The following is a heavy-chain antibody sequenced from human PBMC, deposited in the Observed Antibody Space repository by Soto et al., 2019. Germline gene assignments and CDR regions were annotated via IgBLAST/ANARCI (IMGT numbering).Heavy chain of an antibody. J-gene: IGHJ4*02. D-gene: IGHD3-22*01. V-gene: IGHV4-39*01. CDR2: IYYSGST. Sequence: QLQLQESGPGLVKPSETLSLTCTVSGGSISSSSYYWGWIRQPPGKGLEWIWSIYYSGSTDYNPSLKSRVTISIDTSKHQFSLQMVSVTAADTAVYYCARSSAEVSGSYYESSGYYYEDWGQGYLVTVSS. CDR3: ARSSAEVSGSYYESSGYYYED. CDR1: GGSISSSSYY.